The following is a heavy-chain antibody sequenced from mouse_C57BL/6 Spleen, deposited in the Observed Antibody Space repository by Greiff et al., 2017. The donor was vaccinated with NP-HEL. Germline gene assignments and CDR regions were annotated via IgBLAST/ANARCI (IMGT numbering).Heavy chain of an antibody. J-gene: IGHJ2*01. CDR2: IYPGDGDT. D-gene: IGHD2-4*01. V-gene: IGHV1-82*01. CDR1: GYAFSSSW. Sequence: QVQLQQSGPELVKPGASVKISCKASGYAFSSSWMNWVKQRPGKGLEWIGRIYPGDGDTNYNGKFKGKATLTADKSSSTAYMQLSSLTSEDSAVYFCAPYDYDDGFDYWGQGTTLTVSS. CDR3: APYDYDDGFDY.